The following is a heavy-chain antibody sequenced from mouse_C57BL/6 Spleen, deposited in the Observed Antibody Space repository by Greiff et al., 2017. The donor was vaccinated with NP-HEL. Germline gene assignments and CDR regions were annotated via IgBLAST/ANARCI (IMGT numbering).Heavy chain of an antibody. CDR1: GFTFSDYY. J-gene: IGHJ3*01. Sequence: EVKLMESEGGLVQPGSSMKLSCTASGFTFSDYYMAWVRQVPDKGLEWVANINYDGSSTYYLDSLKSRFIISRDNAKNILYLQMSSLKSEDTATYYCARDSSGFLAYWGQGTLVTVSA. CDR2: INYDGSST. V-gene: IGHV5-16*01. CDR3: ARDSSGFLAY. D-gene: IGHD3-2*02.